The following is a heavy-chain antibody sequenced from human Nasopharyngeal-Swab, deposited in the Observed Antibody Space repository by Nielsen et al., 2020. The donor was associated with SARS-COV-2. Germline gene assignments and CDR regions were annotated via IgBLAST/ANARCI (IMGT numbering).Heavy chain of an antibody. J-gene: IGHJ4*02. CDR2: INWNSGRK. CDR3: TKGRADYSNPSFDN. V-gene: IGHV3-9*01. Sequence: GGSLRLSCAASGFTFDDYSMHWVRQAPGKGLEWVSCINWNSGRKGYADSVKGRFTISRDNARNSLYLQMNSLRVDDTALYYCTKGRADYSNPSFDNWGQGTLVTVSS. D-gene: IGHD4-11*01. CDR1: GFTFDDYS.